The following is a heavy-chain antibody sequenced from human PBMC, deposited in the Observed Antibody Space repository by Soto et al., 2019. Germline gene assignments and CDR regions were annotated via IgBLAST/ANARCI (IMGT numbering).Heavy chain of an antibody. Sequence: GGSLRLSCAASGFTVSSNYMSWVRQAPGKGLEWVSVIYSGGSTYYADSVKGRFTISRDNSKNTLYLQMNSLRAEDTAVYYCARDQGLHSGWDYYYYYGMDVWGQGTTVTVSS. J-gene: IGHJ6*02. CDR1: GFTVSSNY. CDR3: ARDQGLHSGWDYYYYYGMDV. CDR2: IYSGGST. D-gene: IGHD6-19*01. V-gene: IGHV3-53*01.